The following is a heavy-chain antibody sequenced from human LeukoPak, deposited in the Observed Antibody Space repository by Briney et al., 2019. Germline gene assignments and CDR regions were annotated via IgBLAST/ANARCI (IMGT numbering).Heavy chain of an antibody. D-gene: IGHD6-13*01. CDR3: ARDHSCSWYNWFDP. Sequence: PSETLSLTCAVYGGSFSGYYWSWIRQPPGKGLEWIGEINHSGSTNYNPSLKSRVTIPVDTSKNQFSLKLSSVTAADTAVYYCARDHSCSWYNWFDPWGQGTLVTVSS. CDR1: GGSFSGYY. V-gene: IGHV4-34*01. J-gene: IGHJ5*02. CDR2: INHSGST.